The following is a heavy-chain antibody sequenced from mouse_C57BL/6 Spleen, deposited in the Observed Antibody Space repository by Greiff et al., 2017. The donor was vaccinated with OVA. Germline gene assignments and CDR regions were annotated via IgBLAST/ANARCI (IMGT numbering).Heavy chain of an antibody. V-gene: IGHV5-17*01. D-gene: IGHD1-1*01. J-gene: IGHJ3*01. Sequence: DVKLQESGGGLVKPGGSLKLSCAASGFTFSDYGMHWVRQAPEKGLEWVAYISSGSSTIYYADTVKGRFTISRDNAKNTLFLQMTSLRSEDTAMYYCARDYGSPWFAYWGQGTLVTVSA. CDR2: ISSGSSTI. CDR1: GFTFSDYG. CDR3: ARDYGSPWFAY.